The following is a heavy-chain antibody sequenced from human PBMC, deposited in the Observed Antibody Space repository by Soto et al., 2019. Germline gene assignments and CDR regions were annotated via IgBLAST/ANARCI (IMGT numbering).Heavy chain of an antibody. V-gene: IGHV3-9*01. CDR1: GFNFEDYA. CDR3: ARGRGALTVVSNWFDP. D-gene: IGHD2-15*01. CDR2: INWNSGIT. Sequence: GGSLRLSCVAFGFNFEDYAMHWIRQAPGKGLEWVSGINWNSGITGYADSVKGRFTISRDNANNSLHLEMSSLKTEDAALYYCARGRGALTVVSNWFDPWGQGTLVTVSS. J-gene: IGHJ5*02.